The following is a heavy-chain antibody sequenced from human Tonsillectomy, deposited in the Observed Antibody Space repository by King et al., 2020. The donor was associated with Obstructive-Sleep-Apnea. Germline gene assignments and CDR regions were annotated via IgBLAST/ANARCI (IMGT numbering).Heavy chain of an antibody. CDR3: ARDGNIYGSAAFHY. CDR1: GGSISRSNW. D-gene: IGHD3-10*01. CDR2: IYHSGST. J-gene: IGHJ4*02. V-gene: IGHV4-4*02. Sequence: VQLQESGPGLVKPSGTLSLICVVSGGSISRSNWWSWVRQPPGKGLEWIGEIYHSGSTNYNPSLKSRVTISADKSKNQFSLKLSSGTAAGTAIYYSARDGNIYGSAAFHYWGQGTLVTVSS.